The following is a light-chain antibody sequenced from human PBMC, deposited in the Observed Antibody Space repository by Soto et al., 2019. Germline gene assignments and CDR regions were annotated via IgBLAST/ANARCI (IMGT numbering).Light chain of an antibody. V-gene: IGKV1D-16*01. Sequence: DIQMTQSPSSLSAAVGDRITITVRASQGIGNWVAWYQQKSGKAPKSLIYAASNLQSGVPSRFSGTRSGTNCTLTINSLQPEDFASYYCQQYDSDPLTFGGGTKVDMK. J-gene: IGKJ4*01. CDR1: QGIGNW. CDR3: QQYDSDPLT. CDR2: AAS.